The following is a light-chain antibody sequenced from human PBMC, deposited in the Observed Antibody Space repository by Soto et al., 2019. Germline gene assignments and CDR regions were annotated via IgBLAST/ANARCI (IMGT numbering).Light chain of an antibody. V-gene: IGKV3-20*01. CDR1: QSVNSNY. J-gene: IGKJ1*01. Sequence: EIVLTQSPGTLSLSPGERATLSCRASQSVNSNYLAWYQQKPGQRPRVLMYGASSRATAIPDRFSGSESGTDFTLAISRLEPEDFAVSYCQQYDSSPRTFGQGTRVGIK. CDR3: QQYDSSPRT. CDR2: GAS.